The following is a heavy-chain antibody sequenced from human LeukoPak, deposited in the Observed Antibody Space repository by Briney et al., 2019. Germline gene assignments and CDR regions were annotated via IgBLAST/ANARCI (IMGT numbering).Heavy chain of an antibody. J-gene: IGHJ3*02. Sequence: PSETLSLTCAVSGYSNSSVYYWGWIRQPPGEGLGWIGSIYHGGSTYHKLSLKSRVTISVDTYKNHFSLNLRSVTDSDLAVYSCGRMYGQRAFDIGGQGTSDTVPT. CDR1: GYSNSSVYY. CDR3: GRMYGQRAFDI. V-gene: IGHV4-38-2*01. CDR2: IYHGGST. D-gene: IGHD2-8*01.